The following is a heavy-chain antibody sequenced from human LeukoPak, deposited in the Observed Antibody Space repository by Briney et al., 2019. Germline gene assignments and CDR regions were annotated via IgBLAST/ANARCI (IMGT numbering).Heavy chain of an antibody. CDR1: GFTFSSYS. CDR3: ARVGVVTTSYYFDY. CDR2: ISSSSSTI. Sequence: GGSLRLSCATSGFTFSSYSMNWVRQAPGKGLEWVSYISSSSSTIYYADSVKGRFTISRDNAKNSLYLQMNSLRAEDTAVYYCARVGVVTTSYYFDYWGQGTLVTVSS. D-gene: IGHD3-22*01. J-gene: IGHJ4*02. V-gene: IGHV3-48*04.